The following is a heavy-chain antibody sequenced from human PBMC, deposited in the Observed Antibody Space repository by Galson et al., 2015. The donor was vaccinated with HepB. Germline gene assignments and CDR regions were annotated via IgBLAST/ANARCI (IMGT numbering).Heavy chain of an antibody. V-gene: IGHV3-74*01. J-gene: IGHJ6*02. CDR2: INEDGSTT. CDR1: GLTFTSYW. D-gene: IGHD6-19*01. Sequence: SLRLSCAASGLTFTSYWMHWVRQTPGKGLVWVSRINEDGSTTTYADSVKGRFTISRDNTKNTVYLQMNSLRAEDTAVYYCARGGRQWLATGYYYGMDVWGQGTTVTVSS. CDR3: ARGGRQWLATGYYYGMDV.